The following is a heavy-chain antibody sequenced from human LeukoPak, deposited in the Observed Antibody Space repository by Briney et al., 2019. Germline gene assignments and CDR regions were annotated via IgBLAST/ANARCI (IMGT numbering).Heavy chain of an antibody. Sequence: SETLSLTCTVSGGSISSGGYYWSWIRQHPGKGLEWIGYIYYSGSTYYNPSLKSRVTISVDTSKNQFSLKLSSVTAADTAVYYCARALYDYVWGSYRSIYYFDYWGQGTLVTVSS. D-gene: IGHD3-16*02. J-gene: IGHJ4*02. CDR1: GGSISSGGYY. CDR3: ARALYDYVWGSYRSIYYFDY. CDR2: IYYSGST. V-gene: IGHV4-31*03.